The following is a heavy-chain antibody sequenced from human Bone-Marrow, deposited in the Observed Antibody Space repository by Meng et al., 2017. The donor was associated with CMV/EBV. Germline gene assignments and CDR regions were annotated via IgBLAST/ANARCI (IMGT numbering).Heavy chain of an antibody. Sequence: GESLKISCAASGFTFSSYGMHWVRQAPGKGLEWVSYISSSSSTIYYADSVKGRFTISRDNAKNSLYLQMNSLRAEDTAVNYCASGPHFDYWGQGTLVTV. CDR3: ASGPHFDY. CDR1: GFTFSSYG. J-gene: IGHJ4*02. V-gene: IGHV3-48*04. CDR2: ISSSSSTI.